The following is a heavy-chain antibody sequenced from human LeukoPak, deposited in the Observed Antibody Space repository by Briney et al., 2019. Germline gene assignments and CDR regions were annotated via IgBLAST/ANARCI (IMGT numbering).Heavy chain of an antibody. CDR3: AKDLNPNYYYAYGWFDP. D-gene: IGHD3-22*01. Sequence: GGSLRLSCAASGFTFSSYAMSWVRQAPGKGLEWVSSISGSGGSTYYADSVKGRFTISRDNSKNTLYLQMNSLRAEDTAVYYCAKDLNPNYYYAYGWFDPRGQGTLVTVSS. V-gene: IGHV3-23*01. CDR2: ISGSGGST. CDR1: GFTFSSYA. J-gene: IGHJ5*02.